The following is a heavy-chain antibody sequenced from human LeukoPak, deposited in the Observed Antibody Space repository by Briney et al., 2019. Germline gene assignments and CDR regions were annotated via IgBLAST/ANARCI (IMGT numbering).Heavy chain of an antibody. CDR2: IYYSGST. J-gene: IGHJ4*02. CDR1: CGSISSPY. V-gene: IGHV4-59*11. D-gene: IGHD3-22*01. Sequence: SATLSVTCTDSCGSISSPYWRRIRQHPRKGLEWIGDIYYSGSTNYNPSLKSRVTISLDTSKNQFSLRLSSVTAADTAVYYCARDDSSGYSTLGYWGQGTLVTVSS. CDR3: ARDDSSGYSTLGY.